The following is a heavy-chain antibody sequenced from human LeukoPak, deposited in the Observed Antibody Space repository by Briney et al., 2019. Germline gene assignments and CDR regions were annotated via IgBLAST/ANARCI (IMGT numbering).Heavy chain of an antibody. CDR2: ISYDGSNK. D-gene: IGHD3-9*01. J-gene: IGHJ4*02. CDR1: GFTFSSYA. CDR3: ARDTPPYYDILTGYLDY. V-gene: IGHV3-30-3*01. Sequence: GGSLRLSCAASGFTFSSYAMHWVRQAPGKGLEWVAVISYDGSNKYYADSVKGRFTISRDNSKNTLYLQMNSLRAEDTAVYYCARDTPPYYDILTGYLDYWGQGTLVTVSS.